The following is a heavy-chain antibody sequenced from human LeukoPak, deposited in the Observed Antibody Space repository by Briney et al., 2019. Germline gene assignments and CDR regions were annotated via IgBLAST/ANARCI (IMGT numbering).Heavy chain of an antibody. D-gene: IGHD2-2*02. CDR3: ASHYCSSTSCYTDWFDP. V-gene: IGHV3-21*01. CDR1: GFTFSSYS. CDR2: TSSSSSYI. J-gene: IGHJ5*02. Sequence: GGSLRLSCAASGFTFSSYSMNWVRQAPGKGLEWVSSTSSSSSYIYYADSVKGRFTISRDNAKNSLYLQMNSLRAEDTAVYYCASHYCSSTSCYTDWFDPWGQGTLVTVSS.